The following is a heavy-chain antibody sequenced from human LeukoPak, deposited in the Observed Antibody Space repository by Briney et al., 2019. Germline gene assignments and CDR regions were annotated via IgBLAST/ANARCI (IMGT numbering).Heavy chain of an antibody. J-gene: IGHJ3*02. CDR3: ARDLGYDGFDI. V-gene: IGHV4-34*01. CDR1: GGSFSDYY. Sequence: SETLSLTCAVYGGSFSDYYWSWIRQPPGKGLEWIGEINHSGSTNYNPSLKSRVTISVDTSKNQFSLKLSSVTAADTAVYYCARDLGYDGFDIWGQGTMVTVSS. CDR2: INHSGST. D-gene: IGHD5-12*01.